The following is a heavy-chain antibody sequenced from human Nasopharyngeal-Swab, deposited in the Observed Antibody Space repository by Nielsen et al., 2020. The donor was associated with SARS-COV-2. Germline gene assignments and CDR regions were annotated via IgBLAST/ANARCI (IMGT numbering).Heavy chain of an antibody. CDR3: ARVAWDIVVVVAAGAPDY. D-gene: IGHD2-15*01. CDR2: INTDGRRT. Sequence: GESLKISCAASGFSFSTFWMHWVRQVPGEGLVWVSRINTDGRRTNYADSVKGRFTISRDNAKNSLYLQMNSLRAEDTAVYYCARVAWDIVVVVAAGAPDYWGQGTLVTVSS. CDR1: GFSFSTFW. V-gene: IGHV3-74*01. J-gene: IGHJ4*02.